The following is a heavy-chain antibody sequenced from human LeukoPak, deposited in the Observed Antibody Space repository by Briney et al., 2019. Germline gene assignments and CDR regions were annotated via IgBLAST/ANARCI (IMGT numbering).Heavy chain of an antibody. V-gene: IGHV3-30*02. D-gene: IGHD1-14*01. CDR1: GFTVSSSY. J-gene: IGHJ5*02. Sequence: GGSLRLSCAASGFTVSSSYMSWVRQAPGKGLEWVAFIRYDGSNKYYADSVKGRFTISRDNSKYTLYLQMNSLRAEDTSIYFCAKDTTPPKAGFDPWGQGTLVTVSS. CDR3: AKDTTPPKAGFDP. CDR2: IRYDGSNK.